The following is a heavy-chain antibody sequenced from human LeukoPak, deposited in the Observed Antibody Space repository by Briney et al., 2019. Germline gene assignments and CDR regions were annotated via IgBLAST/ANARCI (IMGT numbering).Heavy chain of an antibody. CDR2: FDPEDGET. V-gene: IGHV1-24*01. D-gene: IGHD3-10*01. CDR3: AKDLPPPPIGELFIGSDAFDI. CDR1: GYTLTELS. J-gene: IGHJ3*02. Sequence: ASVKVSCKVSGYTLTELSMHWVRQAPGKGLEWMGGFDPEDGETIYAQKFQGRVTMTEDTSTDTAYMELSSLRSEDTAVYYCAKDLPPPPIGELFIGSDAFDIWGQGTMVTVSS.